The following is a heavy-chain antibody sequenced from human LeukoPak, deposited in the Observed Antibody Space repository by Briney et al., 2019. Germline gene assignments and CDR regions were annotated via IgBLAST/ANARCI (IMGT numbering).Heavy chain of an antibody. V-gene: IGHV1-46*01. CDR2: INPSGTST. D-gene: IGHD3-9*01. Sequence: ASVKVSRKASGYTFSNYYMHWVRQAPGQGLEWMGIINPSGTSTTYAQKFRGRVTMTADTSTSTVYMELSSLRSEDTAMYYCARSFRSFDWSSATYYYYGMDVWGQGTTVTVSS. J-gene: IGHJ6*02. CDR3: ARSFRSFDWSSATYYYYGMDV. CDR1: GYTFSNYY.